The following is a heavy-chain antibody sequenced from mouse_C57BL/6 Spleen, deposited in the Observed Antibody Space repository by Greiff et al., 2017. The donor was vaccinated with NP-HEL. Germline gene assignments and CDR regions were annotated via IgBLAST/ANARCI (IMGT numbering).Heavy chain of an antibody. CDR1: GYTFTSYW. V-gene: IGHV1-64*01. D-gene: IGHD1-1*01. Sequence: QVQLQQPGAELVKPGASVKLSCKASGYTFTSYWMHWVKQRPGQGLEWIGMIHPNSGSTNYNEKFKSKATLTVDKSSSTAYMQLSSLTSEDSAVYYCARRGYYGSSPDWFAYWGQGTLVTVSA. CDR3: ARRGYYGSSPDWFAY. J-gene: IGHJ3*01. CDR2: IHPNSGST.